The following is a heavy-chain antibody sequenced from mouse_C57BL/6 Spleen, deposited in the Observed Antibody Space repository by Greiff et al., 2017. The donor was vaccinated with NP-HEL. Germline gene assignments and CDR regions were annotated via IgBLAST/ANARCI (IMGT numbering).Heavy chain of an antibody. CDR1: GYAFSSSW. Sequence: QVQLKQSGPELVKPGASVKISCKASGYAFSSSWMNWVKQRPGKGLEWIGRIYPGDGDTNYNGKFKGKATLTADKSSSTAYMQLSSLTSEDSAVYFCARDSYGYAMDYWGQRTSVTVSS. D-gene: IGHD1-1*01. J-gene: IGHJ4*01. CDR3: ARDSYGYAMDY. CDR2: IYPGDGDT. V-gene: IGHV1-82*01.